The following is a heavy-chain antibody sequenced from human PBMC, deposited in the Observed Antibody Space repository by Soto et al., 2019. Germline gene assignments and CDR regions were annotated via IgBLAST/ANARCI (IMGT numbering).Heavy chain of an antibody. V-gene: IGHV3-7*03. J-gene: IGHJ4*02. D-gene: IGHD2-15*01. Sequence: GGSLRLSCAASGFTFSHHWMSWVRQAPGKGLEWVANIRQDGSEKFYVDSVEGRFTISRDNANNALFLEMSSLRPEDTAVYYCTRGYCPGGSCYYECYIEYWGQGTLVTVSS. CDR1: GFTFSHHW. CDR2: IRQDGSEK. CDR3: TRGYCPGGSCYYECYIEY.